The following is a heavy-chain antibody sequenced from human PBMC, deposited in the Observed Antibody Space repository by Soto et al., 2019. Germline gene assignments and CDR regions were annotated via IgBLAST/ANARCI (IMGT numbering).Heavy chain of an antibody. V-gene: IGHV3-66*01. CDR1: GFTVSSNY. CDR3: AREGYDILTGYYGGFDI. CDR2: IYSGGNT. D-gene: IGHD3-9*01. Sequence: EVQLVESGGGLVQPGGSLRLSCAASGFTVSSNYMSWVRQAPGKGLEWVSVIYSGGNTYYADSVKGRFTISRDNSKNTLYLQMNSVRTEDTAVYSCAREGYDILTGYYGGFDIWGQGTMVTVSS. J-gene: IGHJ3*02.